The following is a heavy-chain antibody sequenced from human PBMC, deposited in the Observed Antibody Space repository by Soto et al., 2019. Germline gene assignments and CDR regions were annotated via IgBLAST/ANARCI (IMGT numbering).Heavy chain of an antibody. V-gene: IGHV4-30-4*01. CDR3: ARVGGPAYDSSGYYDY. Sequence: SETLSLTCTVSGGSISSGDYYWSWIRQPPGKGLEWIGYIYYSGSTYYNPSLKSRVTISVDTSKNQFSLKLSSVTAADTAVYYCARVGGPAYDSSGYYDYWGQGTLVTVSS. CDR2: IYYSGST. CDR1: GGSISSGDYY. J-gene: IGHJ4*02. D-gene: IGHD3-22*01.